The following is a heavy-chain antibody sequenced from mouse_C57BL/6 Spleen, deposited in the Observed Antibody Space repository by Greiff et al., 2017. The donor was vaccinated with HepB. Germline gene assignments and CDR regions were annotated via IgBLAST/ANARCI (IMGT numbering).Heavy chain of an antibody. CDR1: GYAFTNYL. J-gene: IGHJ4*01. V-gene: IGHV1-54*01. CDR2: INPGSGGT. Sequence: VQLQQSGAELVRPGTSVKVSCKASGYAFTNYLIEWVKQRPGQGLEWIGVINPGSGGTNYNEKFKGKATLTADKSSSTTYMQLSSLTSEDSAVYFCARSRLGGAMDYWGQGTSVTVSS. D-gene: IGHD4-1*01. CDR3: ARSRLGGAMDY.